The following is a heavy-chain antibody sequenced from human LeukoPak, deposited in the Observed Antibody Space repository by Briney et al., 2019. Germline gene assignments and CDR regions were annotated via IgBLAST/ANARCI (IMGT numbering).Heavy chain of an antibody. V-gene: IGHV3-33*01. CDR2: IWSDGSNE. CDR1: GFTFNSYG. D-gene: IGHD1-26*01. Sequence: TGMSLRLSCAAAGFTFNSYGMHWVRQAPGKGLEWVAVIWSDGSNEYCAESLKGRFTISRDNSKDTVYLQLNSLRVEDTAVYYCARRSSGTYGFDCWGQGTLVTVST. J-gene: IGHJ4*02. CDR3: ARRSSGTYGFDC.